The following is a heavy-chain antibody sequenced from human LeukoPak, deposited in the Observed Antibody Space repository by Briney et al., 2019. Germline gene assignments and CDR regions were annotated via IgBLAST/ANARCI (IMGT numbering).Heavy chain of an antibody. CDR2: IKSKTDGGTT. J-gene: IGHJ4*02. V-gene: IGHV3-15*01. CDR3: TGSEAVAAHDY. D-gene: IGHD6-19*01. CDR1: GFTFSNAW. Sequence: KPGGSLRLSCAASGFTFSNAWMSWVRQAPGKGLEWVGRIKSKTDGGTTDYAAPVKGRFTISRDDSKNTLYLQMNSLKTEDTAVYYCTGSEAVAAHDYWGQGTLVTASS.